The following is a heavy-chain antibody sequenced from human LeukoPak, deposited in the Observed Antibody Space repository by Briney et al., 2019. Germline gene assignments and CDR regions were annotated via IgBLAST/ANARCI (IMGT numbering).Heavy chain of an antibody. Sequence: SETLSLTCNISEGSISHDYWVWVRQPPGKGLEWIAYTDYSGYTDYNPSVKSRVTMSIDTSKGQFTLHLRSVSAADTAIYYCTTCAPNRYWFAPWGQGIQVTVSS. CDR3: TTCAPNRYWFAP. J-gene: IGHJ5*02. CDR1: EGSISHDY. D-gene: IGHD2-2*01. CDR2: TDYSGYT. V-gene: IGHV4-59*08.